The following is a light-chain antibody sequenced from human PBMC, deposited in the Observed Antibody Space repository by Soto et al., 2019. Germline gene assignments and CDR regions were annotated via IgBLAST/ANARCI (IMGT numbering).Light chain of an antibody. CDR3: QQLTTYPLT. V-gene: IGKV1-39*01. CDR1: QSISTY. J-gene: IGKJ4*01. Sequence: DIQMTQSPSSLSASVGDRVTITCRASQSISTYLNWYQHKPGKAPKVLIYAVSSLQSGVPSRFSGSGSGTDFTLTISSLQPEDFATYYCQQLTTYPLTFGGGTKVDIK. CDR2: AVS.